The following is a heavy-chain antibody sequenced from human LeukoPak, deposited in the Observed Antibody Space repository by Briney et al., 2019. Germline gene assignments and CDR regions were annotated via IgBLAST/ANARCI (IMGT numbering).Heavy chain of an antibody. CDR1: GVSFSGYY. D-gene: IGHD3-10*01. CDR2: INHSGST. Sequence: SETLSLTCAVYGVSFSGYYWSWIRQPPGKGLEWIGEINHSGSTNYNPSLKSRVTISVDTSKNQFSLKLSSVTAADTAVYYCARSRGDYDYWGQGTLVTVSS. J-gene: IGHJ4*02. V-gene: IGHV4-34*01. CDR3: ARSRGDYDY.